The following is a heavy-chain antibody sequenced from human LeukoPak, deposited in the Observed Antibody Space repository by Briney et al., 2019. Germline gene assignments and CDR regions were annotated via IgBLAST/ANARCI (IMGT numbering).Heavy chain of an antibody. CDR2: INPSGGST. Sequence: ASVKVSCKASGYTFTSYYMHWVRQAPGQGLEWMGIINPSGGSTSYAQKFQGRVTMTRDTSTSTVYMELSSLRSEDTAVYYCARWFRWPGQTYYYYMDVWGKGTTVTVSS. D-gene: IGHD2-15*01. CDR3: ARWFRWPGQTYYYYMDV. J-gene: IGHJ6*03. V-gene: IGHV1-46*01. CDR1: GYTFTSYY.